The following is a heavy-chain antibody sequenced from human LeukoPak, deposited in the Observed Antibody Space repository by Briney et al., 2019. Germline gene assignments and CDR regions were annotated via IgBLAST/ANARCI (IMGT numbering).Heavy chain of an antibody. V-gene: IGHV4-59*01. J-gene: IGHJ3*02. CDR3: AREGYCRGGSCSTDPLDAFDI. Sequence: SETLSLTCTVSGGSISSYYWSWIRQPPGKGLEWVGYIYYSGSTNYNPSLKSRVTISVDTSKNQFSLKLSSVTAADTAVYYCAREGYCRGGSCSTDPLDAFDIWGQGTMVTVSS. D-gene: IGHD2-15*01. CDR2: IYYSGST. CDR1: GGSISSYY.